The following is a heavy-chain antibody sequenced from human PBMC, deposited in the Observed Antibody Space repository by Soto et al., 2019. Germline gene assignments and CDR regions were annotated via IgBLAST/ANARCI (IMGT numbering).Heavy chain of an antibody. J-gene: IGHJ4*02. CDR2: ISGIGDST. V-gene: IGHV3-23*01. D-gene: IGHD1-26*01. CDR3: ARRGSGSYYDS. Sequence: EVQLLESGGGLVQPGGSLRLSCAASGFTFSSYAMRWVRQAPGKGLEWVSSISGIGDSTYYADSVKGRFTISRDNSKNTLYLQMNSLRAEDTAVYYCARRGSGSYYDSWGQGTLVTVSS. CDR1: GFTFSSYA.